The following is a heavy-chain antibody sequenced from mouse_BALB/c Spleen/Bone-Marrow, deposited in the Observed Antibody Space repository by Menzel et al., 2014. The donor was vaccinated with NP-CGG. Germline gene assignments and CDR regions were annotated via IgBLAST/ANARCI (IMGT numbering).Heavy chain of an antibody. V-gene: IGHV14-3*02. CDR2: IDPANGNT. CDR3: ARWEYYAMDY. D-gene: IGHD4-1*01. J-gene: IGHJ4*01. Sequence: EVQLQQSGAELVKPGASVRLSCTASGFNIKDTYMHWVKQRPEQGLEWIGRIDPANGNTKYDPKFQGKATITADTSSNTAYLQLSSLTSEGTAVYYCARWEYYAMDYWDQGTSVTVSS. CDR1: GFNIKDTY.